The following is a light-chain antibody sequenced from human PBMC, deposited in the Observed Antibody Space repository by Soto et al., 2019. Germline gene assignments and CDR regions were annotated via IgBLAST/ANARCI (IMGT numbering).Light chain of an antibody. V-gene: IGLV1-44*01. CDR2: SNT. J-gene: IGLJ3*02. CDR3: AAWDDSRNGPV. CDR1: SSNIGSNT. Sequence: QSALTQPPSASGTPGQRVTISCSGSSSNIGSNTVNWYQQLPGTAPKLLIYSNTQRPSGVPDRFSGSKSGTSASLAISGLQSEDEADYYCAAWDDSRNGPVFGGGTKLTVL.